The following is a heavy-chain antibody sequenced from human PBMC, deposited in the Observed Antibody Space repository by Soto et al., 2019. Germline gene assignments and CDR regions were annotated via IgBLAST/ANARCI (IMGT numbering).Heavy chain of an antibody. Sequence: PGVSLRLSCAASGFTFSNYWIHWIRQAPGKGLMWFSYINIDGTSTTYADSVKGRFTISRDNAKSTVYLQMNSLRAEDTAVYYCAKPMLQRDHFPYNGMDVWGQGTTVTVSS. V-gene: IGHV3-74*01. D-gene: IGHD2-2*01. CDR3: AKPMLQRDHFPYNGMDV. CDR1: GFTFSNYW. J-gene: IGHJ6*02. CDR2: INIDGTST.